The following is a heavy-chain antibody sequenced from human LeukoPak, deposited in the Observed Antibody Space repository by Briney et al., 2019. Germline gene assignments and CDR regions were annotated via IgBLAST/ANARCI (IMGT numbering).Heavy chain of an antibody. Sequence: SETLSLTCTVSGGSISSGSYCWSWIRQPAGKGLEWIGHIHISGSTNYNPSLKSRVTISLDKSKNQFSLKVSSVTAADTAVYYCARLHYGGNYGYYYYYMDVWGKGTTVTISS. V-gene: IGHV4-61*09. J-gene: IGHJ6*03. CDR3: ARLHYGGNYGYYYYYMDV. D-gene: IGHD4-23*01. CDR2: IHISGST. CDR1: GGSISSGSYC.